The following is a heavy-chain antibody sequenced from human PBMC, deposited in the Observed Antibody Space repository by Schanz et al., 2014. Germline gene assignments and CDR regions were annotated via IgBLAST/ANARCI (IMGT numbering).Heavy chain of an antibody. CDR2: IYSSGST. Sequence: QAQLVESGGGVVQPGRSLRLSCAASGFAFRSYAMHWVRQAPGKGLEWVSTIYSSGSTYYADSVKGRFTISRDNSKNTLYLQMNSLRAEDTAVYYCAKGSRAARPLLPTDYYFYGADIWGQGTTVTVSS. CDR3: AKGSRAARPLLPTDYYFYGADI. J-gene: IGHJ6*02. CDR1: GFAFRSYA. D-gene: IGHD6-6*01. V-gene: IGHV3-NL1*01.